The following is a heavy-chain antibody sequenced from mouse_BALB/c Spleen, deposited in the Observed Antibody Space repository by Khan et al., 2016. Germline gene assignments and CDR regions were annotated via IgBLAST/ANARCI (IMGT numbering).Heavy chain of an antibody. V-gene: IGHV1-5*01. CDR3: TRWRPYGYDGAWCAY. Sequence: VRLQQSGTVLARPGASVKMSCKASGYSFTSYWMHWVKQRPGQGLEWIGAIYPGNSDTSYNQKFKGKAKLTAVTSASTAYMELSSLTNEDSAVYYCTRWRPYGYDGAWCAYWGQGTLVTVSA. J-gene: IGHJ3*01. D-gene: IGHD2-2*01. CDR2: IYPGNSDT. CDR1: GYSFTSYW.